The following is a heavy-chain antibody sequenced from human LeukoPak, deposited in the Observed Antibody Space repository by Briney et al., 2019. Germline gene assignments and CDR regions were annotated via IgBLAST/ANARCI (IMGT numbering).Heavy chain of an antibody. CDR3: ARDRGGSYSAIYN. D-gene: IGHD1-26*01. Sequence: PGVSLTLFYTASGLTLSSYSTQWARQAPGKALECISFIISSSITIYYADSVKGRSTISRDNAKNSLYLQMNSLRAEDTAVYYCARDRGGSYSAIYNCGQGTLVTVSS. J-gene: IGHJ4*02. CDR1: GLTLSSYS. V-gene: IGHV3-48*04. CDR2: IISSSITI.